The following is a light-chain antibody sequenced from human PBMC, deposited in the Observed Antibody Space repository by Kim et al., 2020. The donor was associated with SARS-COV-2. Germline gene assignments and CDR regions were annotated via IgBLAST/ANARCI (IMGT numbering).Light chain of an antibody. CDR3: SSYAGSNNLV. V-gene: IGLV2-8*01. J-gene: IGLJ3*02. CDR1: NSDVGGYNY. Sequence: QSALTQPPSASGSPGQSVTISCTGTNSDVGGYNYVSWYQQHPGKAPKLMIYEVSKWPSGVPDRFSGSKSGDTASLTVSGLQAEDEADYYCSSYAGSNNLVFGGGTQLTVL. CDR2: EVS.